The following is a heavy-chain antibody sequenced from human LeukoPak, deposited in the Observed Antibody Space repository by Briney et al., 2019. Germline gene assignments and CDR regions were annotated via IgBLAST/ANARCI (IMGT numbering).Heavy chain of an antibody. V-gene: IGHV3-15*01. CDR2: IKSKSDGGTT. J-gene: IGHJ4*02. CDR3: TTLAYASGTYYSPEPYFDY. D-gene: IGHD3-10*01. CDR1: GFTFSNVW. Sequence: GGSLRLSCAASGFTFSNVWMSWVRRAPGKGLEWVGRIKSKSDGGTTDYAAPVKGRFTISRADLKNTLYRQVDSLKTEDTAVYYCTTLAYASGTYYSPEPYFDYWGQGTLVTVSS.